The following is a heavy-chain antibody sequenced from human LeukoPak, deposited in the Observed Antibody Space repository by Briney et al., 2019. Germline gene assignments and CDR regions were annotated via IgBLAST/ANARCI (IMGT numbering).Heavy chain of an antibody. Sequence: GGSLRLSCAASGFTFSSYAMNWVRQAPGKGLERVSYISSSGSTIYYADSVKGRFTISRDNAKNSLYLQMNSLRAEDTAVYYCAELGITMIGGVWGKGTTVTISS. V-gene: IGHV3-48*03. CDR1: GFTFSSYA. CDR3: AELGITMIGGV. D-gene: IGHD3-10*02. CDR2: ISSSGSTI. J-gene: IGHJ6*04.